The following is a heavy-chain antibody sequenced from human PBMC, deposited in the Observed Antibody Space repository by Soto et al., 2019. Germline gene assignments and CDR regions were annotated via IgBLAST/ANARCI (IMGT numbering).Heavy chain of an antibody. D-gene: IGHD1-26*01. J-gene: IGHJ4*02. CDR3: ARELRWDPSSPFDY. V-gene: IGHV1-69*01. Sequence: QVQLVQSGAEVKKPGSSVKVSCKASGGTFSSYAISWVRQAPGQGLEWMGGIIPIFGTANYAQKLQGRVTITADESKSTSYMELSSLRAEDTGVYYCARELRWDPSSPFDYWGQGTLVTVSS. CDR2: IIPIFGTA. CDR1: GGTFSSYA.